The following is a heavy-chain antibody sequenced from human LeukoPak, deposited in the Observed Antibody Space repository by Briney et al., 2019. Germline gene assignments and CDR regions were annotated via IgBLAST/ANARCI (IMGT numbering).Heavy chain of an antibody. D-gene: IGHD6-19*01. CDR3: ARSSQGGSGWYCGYYYYMDV. J-gene: IGHJ6*03. Sequence: PSETLSLTCTVSGGSISSSSYYWGWIRQPPGKGLEWIGSIYYSGSTYYNPSLKSRVTISVDTSKNQFSLKLSSVTAADTAVYYCARSSQGGSGWYCGYYYYMDVWGKGTTVTISS. CDR1: GGSISSSSYY. CDR2: IYYSGST. V-gene: IGHV4-39*07.